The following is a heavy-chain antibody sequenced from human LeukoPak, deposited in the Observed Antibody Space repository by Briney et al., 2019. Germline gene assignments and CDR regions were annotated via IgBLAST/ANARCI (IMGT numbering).Heavy chain of an antibody. J-gene: IGHJ6*02. CDR3: ARVRIDYYYGMDV. CDR2: INGDGDTR. CDR1: GFTFSDYY. V-gene: IGHV3-74*01. D-gene: IGHD1-26*01. Sequence: GGSLRLSCAASGFTFSDYYMSWIRQAPGKGLVWVSRINGDGDTRNYADSVKGRFTISRDNAKNTLYLQMNSLRAEDTAVYYCARVRIDYYYGMDVWGQGTTVTVSS.